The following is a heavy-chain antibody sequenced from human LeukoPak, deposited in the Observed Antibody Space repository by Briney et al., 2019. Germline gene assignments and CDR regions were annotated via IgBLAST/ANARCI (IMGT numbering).Heavy chain of an antibody. Sequence: GASVKVSCKASGGTFSSYAISWVRQAPGQGLEWMGGIIPIFGTANYAQKFQDRVTITADESTSTAYMDLSSLRSEDTAVYYCARGDSSSWYFYDWGQGTLVTVSS. J-gene: IGHJ4*02. CDR3: ARGDSSSWYFYD. CDR2: IIPIFGTA. D-gene: IGHD6-13*01. CDR1: GGTFSSYA. V-gene: IGHV1-69*13.